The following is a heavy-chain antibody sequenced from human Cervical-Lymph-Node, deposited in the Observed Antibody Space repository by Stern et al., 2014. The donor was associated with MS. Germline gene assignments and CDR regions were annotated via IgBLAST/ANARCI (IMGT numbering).Heavy chain of an antibody. CDR1: GYTFSNHA. CDR2: INTNTGNP. CDR3: ARYAPTLIPDFDY. V-gene: IGHV7-4-1*02. J-gene: IGHJ4*02. Sequence: VQLVQSGSELKKPGASVKVSCKTSGYTFSNHAMNWVRQAPGQGLEWMGWINTNTGNPTYAQGFTGRFVFSLDTSVSTAYLQISNLKAEDIAVYYCARYAPTLIPDFDYWGQGTLVTVSS. D-gene: IGHD2-21*01.